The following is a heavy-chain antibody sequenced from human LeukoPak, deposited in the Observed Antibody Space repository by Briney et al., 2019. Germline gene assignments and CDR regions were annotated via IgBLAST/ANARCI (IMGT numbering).Heavy chain of an antibody. CDR1: GYTLTELS. CDR3: ATSSPAIKYQLLWGADY. CDR2: FDPEDGET. Sequence: ASVKVSCKVSGYTLTELSMHWVRQAPGKGLEWMGGFDPEDGETIYAQKFQGRVTMTEDTSTDTAYMELSSLRSEDTAVYHCATSSPAIKYQLLWGADYWGQGTLVTVSS. D-gene: IGHD2-2*01. J-gene: IGHJ4*02. V-gene: IGHV1-24*01.